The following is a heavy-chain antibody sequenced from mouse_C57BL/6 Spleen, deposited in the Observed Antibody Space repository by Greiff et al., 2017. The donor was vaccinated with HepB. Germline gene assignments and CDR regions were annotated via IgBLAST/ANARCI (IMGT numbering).Heavy chain of an antibody. CDR1: GFTFSSYA. V-gene: IGHV5-4*01. Sequence: DVMLVESGGGLVKPGGSLKLSCAASGFTFSSYAMSWVRQTPEKRLEWVATISDGGSYTYYPDNVKGRFTISRDNAKNNPYLQMSHLKSEDTAMYYCARDRHSKFFDYWGQGTTLTVSS. CDR3: ARDRHSKFFDY. CDR2: ISDGGSYT. J-gene: IGHJ2*01. D-gene: IGHD2-5*01.